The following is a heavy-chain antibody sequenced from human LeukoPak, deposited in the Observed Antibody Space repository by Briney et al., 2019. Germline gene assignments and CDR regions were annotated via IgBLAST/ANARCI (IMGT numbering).Heavy chain of an antibody. CDR3: ARELRFLEWSYFDY. Sequence: ASVKVSCKASGYTFTGYYMHWVRQAPGQGPEWMGWINPNSGGTNYAQKFQGRVTMTRDTSISTAYMELSRLRSDDTAVYYCARELRFLEWSYFDYWGQGTLVTVSS. D-gene: IGHD3-3*01. CDR2: INPNSGGT. CDR1: GYTFTGYY. V-gene: IGHV1-2*02. J-gene: IGHJ4*02.